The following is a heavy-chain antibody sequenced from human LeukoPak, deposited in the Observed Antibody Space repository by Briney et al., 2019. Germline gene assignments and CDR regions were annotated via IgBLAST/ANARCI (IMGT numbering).Heavy chain of an antibody. CDR3: ARDRRLASFDY. V-gene: IGHV3-23*01. Sequence: GGTLRLSCAASGFTFSNYGMNWVRQAPGKGLEWVSGITGRGENTYYADSVKGRFTIFRDNSKNTLYLQMNSLRAEDAAIYYCARDRRLASFDYGGQGTLVTVSS. J-gene: IGHJ4*02. D-gene: IGHD6-25*01. CDR1: GFTFSNYG. CDR2: ITGRGENT.